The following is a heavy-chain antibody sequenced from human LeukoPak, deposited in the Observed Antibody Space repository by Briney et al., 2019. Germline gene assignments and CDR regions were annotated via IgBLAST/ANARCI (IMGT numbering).Heavy chain of an antibody. J-gene: IGHJ5*02. V-gene: IGHV1-2*02. CDR3: ARVGATYSGDP. D-gene: IGHD1-26*01. Sequence: ASVKVSCKASGYTFTYYYIHWVRQAPGQGLEWMGWINPNSGGTNYAQKFQGRITMTRDTSISTAYTELSRLRSDDTAVYYCARVGATYSGDPWGQGTLVTVSS. CDR1: GYTFTYYY. CDR2: INPNSGGT.